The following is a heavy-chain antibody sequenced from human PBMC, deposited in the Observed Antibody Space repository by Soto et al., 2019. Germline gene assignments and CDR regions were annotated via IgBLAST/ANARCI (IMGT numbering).Heavy chain of an antibody. D-gene: IGHD5-12*01. CDR1: GGSVRSGAYY. CDR2: IYYSGTI. V-gene: IGHV4-61*08. J-gene: IGHJ6*01. Sequence: QAQLQESGPGLVKPSETLSLTCTVSGGSVRSGAYYWSWLRQPPGGGLEWIGYIYYSGTIKYNPSLQSRVTMSIDTSRNQFSLKLASVSAADAAVYFCARALVASVFTYAIDVW. CDR3: ARALVASVFTYAIDV.